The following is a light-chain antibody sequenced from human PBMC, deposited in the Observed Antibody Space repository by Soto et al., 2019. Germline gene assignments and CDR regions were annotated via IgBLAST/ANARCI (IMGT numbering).Light chain of an antibody. Sequence: DIQMTQSPSSLSASVGDRVTITCRASQSISSYLTWYQQKPGKAPKLLIYAASRLQSGVPSRFSGSGSGTDFTLTISRLQPEDFATYYCQQSYSTPYTFGQGTKLEIK. CDR3: QQSYSTPYT. CDR2: AAS. J-gene: IGKJ2*01. CDR1: QSISSY. V-gene: IGKV1-39*01.